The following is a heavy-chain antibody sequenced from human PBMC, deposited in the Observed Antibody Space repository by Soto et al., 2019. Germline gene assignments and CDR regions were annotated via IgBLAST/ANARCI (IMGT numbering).Heavy chain of an antibody. CDR2: MNPNSGNT. CDR3: AGVGVTYYYYGMDV. CDR1: GYTFTSYD. D-gene: IGHD1-26*01. Sequence: ASVKVSCKASGYTFTSYDINWVRQATGQGLEWMGWMNPNSGNTGYAQKFQGRVTMTRNTSISTAYMELSSLRSEDTAVYYCAGVGVTYYYYGMDVWGQGTTVTVSS. V-gene: IGHV1-8*01. J-gene: IGHJ6*02.